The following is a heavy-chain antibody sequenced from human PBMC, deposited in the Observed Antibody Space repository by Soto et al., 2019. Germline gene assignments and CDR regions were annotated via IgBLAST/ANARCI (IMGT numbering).Heavy chain of an antibody. V-gene: IGHV4-59*08. CDR1: GGSIISYY. J-gene: IGHJ4*02. D-gene: IGHD4-17*01. Sequence: SETLSLTCTVSGGSIISYYWSWIRQPPGKGLEWIGYIYDSGSTSYNPSLKSRVTISEDTSKNQFSLKLSSVTAADTAVYYCARRYGGTIDYWGQGTLVTVSS. CDR2: IYDSGST. CDR3: ARRYGGTIDY.